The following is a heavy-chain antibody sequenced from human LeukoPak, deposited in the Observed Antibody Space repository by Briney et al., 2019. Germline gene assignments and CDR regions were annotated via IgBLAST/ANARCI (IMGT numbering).Heavy chain of an antibody. Sequence: SETLSLTCAVYGGSFSGYYWSWIRQPPGKGLEWIGEVNHSGSTNYNPSLKSRVTISVDTSKNQFSLKLSSVTAADTAVYYCASYYYDSSGLDHWGQGTLVTVSS. CDR1: GGSFSGYY. V-gene: IGHV4-34*01. CDR2: VNHSGST. J-gene: IGHJ4*02. D-gene: IGHD3-22*01. CDR3: ASYYYDSSGLDH.